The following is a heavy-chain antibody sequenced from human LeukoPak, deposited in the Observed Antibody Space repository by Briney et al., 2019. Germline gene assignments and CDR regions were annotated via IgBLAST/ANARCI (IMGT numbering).Heavy chain of an antibody. J-gene: IGHJ4*02. CDR3: AREFRGATFDY. CDR1: GFTFSSYS. V-gene: IGHV3-21*01. D-gene: IGHD3-10*01. Sequence: GGSPRLSCAASGFTFSSYSMNWVRQAPGKGLEWVSSISSSSSYIYYADSVKGRFTISRDNAKNSLYLQMNSLRAEDTAVYYCAREFRGATFDYWGQGTLVTVSS. CDR2: ISSSSSYI.